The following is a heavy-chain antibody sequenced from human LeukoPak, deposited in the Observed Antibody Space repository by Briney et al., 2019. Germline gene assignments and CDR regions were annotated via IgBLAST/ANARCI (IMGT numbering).Heavy chain of an antibody. CDR1: GFTFSSYW. CDR2: FNSDGITT. V-gene: IGHV3-74*01. J-gene: IGHJ4*02. Sequence: GGSLRLSCAASGFTFSSYWMHWVRQAPGKGLVWVSRFNSDGITTSYADSVKGRFTISRDNAKNTLYLQMNSLRAEDTAVYYCARGRYYLDSWGREPWSPSPQ. CDR3: ARGRYYLDS.